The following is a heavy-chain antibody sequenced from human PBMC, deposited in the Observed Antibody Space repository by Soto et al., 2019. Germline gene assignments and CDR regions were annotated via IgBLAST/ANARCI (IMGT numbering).Heavy chain of an antibody. CDR3: ARTFDYYGMDV. J-gene: IGHJ6*02. Sequence: LSLPCAVSGYSLASGYYWAWIRQSPGKGLEWIGSIYHAGSVYYNPSLNSRVAVSLDTSKNHFSLKLTSVTAADTAVYYCARTFDYYGMDVWGQGTTVTVSS. V-gene: IGHV4-38-2*01. CDR2: IYHAGSV. CDR1: GYSLASGYY.